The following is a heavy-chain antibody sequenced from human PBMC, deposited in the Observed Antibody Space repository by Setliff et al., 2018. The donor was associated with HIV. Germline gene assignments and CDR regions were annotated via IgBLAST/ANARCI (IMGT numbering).Heavy chain of an antibody. CDR3: ARDEDYVHDSEAFDI. D-gene: IGHD4-17*01. J-gene: IGHJ3*02. CDR1: GFTFNTNW. V-gene: IGHV3-7*03. Sequence: GGSLRLSCTASGFTFNTNWMGWVRQAPGKGLEWVANIRQDGNERYYVDSVRGRFTISRDNTKNSLYLQMNSLRAEDTALYYCARDEDYVHDSEAFDIWGPGTKVTVSS. CDR2: IRQDGNER.